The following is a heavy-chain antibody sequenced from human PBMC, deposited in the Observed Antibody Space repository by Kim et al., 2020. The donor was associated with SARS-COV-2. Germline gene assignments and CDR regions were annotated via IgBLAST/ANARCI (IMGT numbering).Heavy chain of an antibody. CDR2: IYYSGST. CDR1: GGSISSSSYY. V-gene: IGHV4-39*01. CDR3: ARHLENEYGDYFDY. D-gene: IGHD4-17*01. Sequence: SETLSLTCTVSGGSISSSSYYWGWIRQPPGKGPEWIGSIYYSGSTYYNPSLKSRVTISVDTSKNQFSLKLSSVTAADTAVYYCARHLENEYGDYFDYWGQGTLVTVSS. J-gene: IGHJ4*02.